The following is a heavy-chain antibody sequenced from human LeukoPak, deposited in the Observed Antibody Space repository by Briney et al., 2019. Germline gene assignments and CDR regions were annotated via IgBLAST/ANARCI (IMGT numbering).Heavy chain of an antibody. Sequence: SETLSLTCAVSGDSIRSYYWSWIRQPPGKGLEWIGYIYYSGSTNYNPSLKSRVTISVDTSKNQFSLKLSSVTAADTAVYYCARADSRFDPWGQGTLVTVSS. V-gene: IGHV4-59*01. D-gene: IGHD2-21*01. CDR2: IYYSGST. J-gene: IGHJ5*02. CDR1: GDSIRSYY. CDR3: ARADSRFDP.